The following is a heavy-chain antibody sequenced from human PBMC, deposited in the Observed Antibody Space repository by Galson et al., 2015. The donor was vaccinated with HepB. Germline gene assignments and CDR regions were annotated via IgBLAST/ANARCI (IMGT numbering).Heavy chain of an antibody. D-gene: IGHD6-19*01. Sequence: LSLTCTVSGGSINGNTYYWGWIRQPPERGLEWIGSISNSGNTYYSPSLKSRVAISIDSSKNHFSLNLTSVTAADTAFYFCARVMGIGVATITAFDNWGQGILVTVSS. CDR3: ARVMGIGVATITAFDN. CDR1: GGSINGNTYY. J-gene: IGHJ4*02. CDR2: ISNSGNT. V-gene: IGHV4-39*02.